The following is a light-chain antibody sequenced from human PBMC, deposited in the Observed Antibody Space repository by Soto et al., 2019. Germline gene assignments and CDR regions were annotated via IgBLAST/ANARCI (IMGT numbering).Light chain of an antibody. Sequence: QSALPQPPSASGTSGERVTISCSTSSSNLGDNAVNWYQHVPGTAPKLLIYSYDQRPSGVPDRFSGSKSGTSASLAISGLQSEDEADYYCAAWDASLDGYVFGTGTKVTVL. CDR2: SYD. V-gene: IGLV1-44*01. CDR1: SSNLGDNA. J-gene: IGLJ1*01. CDR3: AAWDASLDGYV.